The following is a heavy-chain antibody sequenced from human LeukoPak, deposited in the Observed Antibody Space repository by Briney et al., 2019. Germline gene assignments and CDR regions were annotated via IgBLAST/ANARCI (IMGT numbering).Heavy chain of an antibody. D-gene: IGHD2-8*02. J-gene: IGHJ4*02. CDR1: GFTFSSHA. Sequence: GGSLSLSCAASGFTFSSHAMRWARHAPGKGLEWVSSITGSGASTFHAASVTGRFTISRDNSKNTLYLQMNSLRDEDTAVYYCADSRYWYPDDYWGRGTLVSVSS. CDR2: ITGSGAST. CDR3: ADSRYWYPDDY. V-gene: IGHV3-23*01.